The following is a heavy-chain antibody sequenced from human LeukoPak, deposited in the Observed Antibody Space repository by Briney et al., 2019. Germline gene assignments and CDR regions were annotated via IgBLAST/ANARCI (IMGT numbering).Heavy chain of an antibody. CDR2: IYYSGST. Sequence: SETLSLTCTVSGGSISSGTYYWTWIRQHPGEGLEWIGYIYYSGSTYYNPSLKSQVTFSVDTSKNQFSLKLSSVTAADTAVYYCARWYYDSSGYRYFDYWGQGTLVTVSS. J-gene: IGHJ4*02. V-gene: IGHV4-31*01. CDR3: ARWYYDSSGYRYFDY. CDR1: GGSISSGTYY. D-gene: IGHD3-22*01.